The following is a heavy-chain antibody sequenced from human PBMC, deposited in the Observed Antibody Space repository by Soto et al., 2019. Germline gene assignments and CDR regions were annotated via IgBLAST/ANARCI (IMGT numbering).Heavy chain of an antibody. CDR3: ARGGVVSGAFDI. Sequence: GGSLRLSCAASGFTFSSYGMHWVRQAPGKGLEWVAVIWYDGSNKYYADSVKGRFTISRDNSKNTLYLQMNSLRAEDTAGYYLARGGVVSGAFDIWGQGTMVTVSS. CDR1: GFTFSSYG. J-gene: IGHJ3*02. V-gene: IGHV3-33*01. CDR2: IWYDGSNK. D-gene: IGHD3-10*01.